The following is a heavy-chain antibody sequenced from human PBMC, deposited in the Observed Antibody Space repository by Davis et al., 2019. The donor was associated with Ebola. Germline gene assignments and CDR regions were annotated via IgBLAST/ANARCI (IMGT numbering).Heavy chain of an antibody. CDR3: ARRVGVSMDTRHGY. CDR1: GYTFTSYG. CDR2: ISAYNGNT. Sequence: ASVKVSCKASGYTFTSYGISWVRQAPGQGLEWMGWISAYNGNTNYAQKLQGRVTMTTDTSTSTAYMELSSLRSEDTAVYYCARRVGVSMDTRHGYWGQGTLVTVSS. V-gene: IGHV1-18*01. J-gene: IGHJ4*02. D-gene: IGHD5-18*01.